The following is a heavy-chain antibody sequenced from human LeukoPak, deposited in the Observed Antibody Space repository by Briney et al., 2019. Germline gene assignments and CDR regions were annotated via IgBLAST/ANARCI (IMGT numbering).Heavy chain of an antibody. CDR2: ITSSSSYI. Sequence: GGSLRLSCAASGFTFSSYNMNWVREAPGKGLEWVSSITSSSSYIYYAGSVKGRFTVSRGNAKNSLYLQMNSLRAEDTAVYYCARDIGTRTGYYFDYWGQGTLVTVSS. CDR3: ARDIGTRTGYYFDY. J-gene: IGHJ4*02. CDR1: GFTFSSYN. D-gene: IGHD1-1*01. V-gene: IGHV3-21*01.